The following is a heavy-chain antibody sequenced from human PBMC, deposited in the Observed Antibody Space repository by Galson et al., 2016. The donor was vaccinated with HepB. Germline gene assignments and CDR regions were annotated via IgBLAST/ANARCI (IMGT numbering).Heavy chain of an antibody. CDR2: ISYDGINK. CDR1: GLTFSTSD. D-gene: IGHD3-16*01. Sequence: SLRLSCAASGLTFSTSDMHWVRQAPGKGLEWVAVISYDGINKFYGDSVKGRFTISGDHSKNTVYLQMNSLRPDDTGVYYCVQDQKGALEYWGLGTLVTVSS. CDR3: VQDQKGALEY. V-gene: IGHV3-30*18. J-gene: IGHJ4*02.